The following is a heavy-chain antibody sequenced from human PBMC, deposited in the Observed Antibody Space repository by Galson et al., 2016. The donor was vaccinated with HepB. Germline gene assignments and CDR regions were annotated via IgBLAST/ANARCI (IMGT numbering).Heavy chain of an antibody. V-gene: IGHV3-7*01. CDR3: ARDVSYFGQDGMDV. J-gene: IGHJ6*02. CDR2: IKQDGTQK. D-gene: IGHD1-26*01. CDR1: GFTFRGYW. Sequence: SLRLSCAASGFTFRGYWMSWVRQSPVKGLEWVANIKQDGTQKNYLEPVKGRFTISRDNAKQTLHLQMNSVRAEDTGVYYCARDVSYFGQDGMDVWGQGTTVSVSS.